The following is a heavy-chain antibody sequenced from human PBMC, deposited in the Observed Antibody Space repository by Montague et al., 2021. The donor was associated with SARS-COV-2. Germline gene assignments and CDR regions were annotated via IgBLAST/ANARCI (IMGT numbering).Heavy chain of an antibody. Sequence: SLRLSCAASGFIFSNYWMYWVRQAPGKGLVWVSRINIDGSGTTYADSVKGRFTISRDNSKNTLYLQMNSLRAEDTAVYYRARDLRDSSSWYPLGYYYYGMDVWGQGTTVTVSS. D-gene: IGHD6-13*01. CDR2: INIDGSGT. CDR1: GFIFSNYW. CDR3: ARDLRDSSSWYPLGYYYYGMDV. J-gene: IGHJ6*02. V-gene: IGHV3-74*01.